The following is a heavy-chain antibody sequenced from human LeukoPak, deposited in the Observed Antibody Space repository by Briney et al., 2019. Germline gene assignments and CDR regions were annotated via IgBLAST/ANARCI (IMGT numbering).Heavy chain of an antibody. Sequence: PSETLSLTCSASGGSISGYYWNWIRQPPGKGLEWIGYMYYSGSTNYNPSLRSRVSMSADTSRNQLSLKLTSVTAADTAVYYCARSLPATVAGANWYDPWGQGTLVTVSS. CDR2: MYYSGST. J-gene: IGHJ5*02. D-gene: IGHD6-13*01. V-gene: IGHV4-59*01. CDR3: ARSLPATVAGANWYDP. CDR1: GGSISGYY.